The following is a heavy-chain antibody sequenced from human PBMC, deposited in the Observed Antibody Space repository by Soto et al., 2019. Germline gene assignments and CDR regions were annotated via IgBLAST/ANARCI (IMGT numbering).Heavy chain of an antibody. Sequence: QLVESGGGLVKPGGSLRLSCVASGFPFSSFSLNWIRQAPGKGLEWVSSIGRVSTYIYYADSVRGRFTVSRDNAKNTLLLQMNSLGAEDTAVYYCAKDSNKYSSSLRGRYFDYWGQGIGVTVSS. D-gene: IGHD4-4*01. CDR1: GFPFSSFS. V-gene: IGHV3-21*02. CDR2: IGRVSTYI. CDR3: AKDSNKYSSSLRGRYFDY. J-gene: IGHJ4*02.